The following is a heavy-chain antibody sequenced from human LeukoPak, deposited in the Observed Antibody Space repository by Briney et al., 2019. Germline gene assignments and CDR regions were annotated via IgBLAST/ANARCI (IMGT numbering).Heavy chain of an antibody. CDR1: GFTFSSYG. Sequence: GGSLRLSCAASGFTFSSYGMRWVRQAPGKGLEWVAVISYDGSNKYYADSVKGRFTISRDNSKNTLYLQMNSLRAEDTAVYYCAKGSELQIDYWGQGTLVTVSS. CDR2: ISYDGSNK. V-gene: IGHV3-30*18. D-gene: IGHD3-10*01. J-gene: IGHJ4*02. CDR3: AKGSELQIDY.